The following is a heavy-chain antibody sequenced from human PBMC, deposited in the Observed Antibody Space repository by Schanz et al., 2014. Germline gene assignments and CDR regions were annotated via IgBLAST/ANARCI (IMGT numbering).Heavy chain of an antibody. J-gene: IGHJ4*02. Sequence: QVQLVQSGAEVKKPGASVKVSCKASGYTLTAYYMHWVRQAPGQGLEWMGIINPSGGSTSYAQKFQGRVTMTRDTSTSTVYMELSSLRSEDTAVYYCARVDYGGHFDYWGQGTLVTVSS. D-gene: IGHD4-17*01. V-gene: IGHV1-46*03. CDR3: ARVDYGGHFDY. CDR2: INPSGGST. CDR1: GYTLTAYY.